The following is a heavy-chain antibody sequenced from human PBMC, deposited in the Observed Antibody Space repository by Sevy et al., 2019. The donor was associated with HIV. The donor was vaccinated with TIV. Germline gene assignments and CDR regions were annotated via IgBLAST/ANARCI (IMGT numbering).Heavy chain of an antibody. CDR2: INPNSGGT. J-gene: IGHJ5*02. Sequence: ASVKVSCKASGYTFTGYYMHWVRQAPGQGLEWMGRINPNSGGTNYAQKFQGTVTMTRDQSISTAYMELSRLRSDDTAAYYCAREGSSGYSAPYWFDPWGQGTLVTVSS. CDR3: AREGSSGYSAPYWFDP. V-gene: IGHV1-2*06. CDR1: GYTFTGYY. D-gene: IGHD3-22*01.